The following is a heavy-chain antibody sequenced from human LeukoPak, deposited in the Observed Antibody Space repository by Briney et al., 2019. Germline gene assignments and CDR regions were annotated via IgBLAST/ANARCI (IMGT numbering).Heavy chain of an antibody. CDR3: ARGRITMIKGYFDY. Sequence: GGSLRLSCSASGFVFSDYPLHWVRQAPGKGLEWVAVISYDGSNKYYADSVKGRFTISRDNSKNTLYLQMNSLRAEDTAVYYCARGRITMIKGYFDYWGQGTLVTVSS. V-gene: IGHV3-30*04. CDR1: GFVFSDYP. CDR2: ISYDGSNK. J-gene: IGHJ4*02. D-gene: IGHD3-22*01.